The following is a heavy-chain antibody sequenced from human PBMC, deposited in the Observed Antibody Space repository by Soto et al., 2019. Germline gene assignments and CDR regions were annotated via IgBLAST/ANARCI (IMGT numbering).Heavy chain of an antibody. CDR3: ARERPYGGNSGLVDY. J-gene: IGHJ4*02. D-gene: IGHD4-17*01. V-gene: IGHV1-46*02. CDR2: INPNGGGT. CDR1: GYTFNSYF. Sequence: QVQLLQSGAEVKKPGASVKVSCKASGYTFNSYFVHWVRQAPGQGLEWMGIINPNGGGTTYTQSSQRRVTMTRDTSTSTVYMELSSLRSEDTAVYYCARERPYGGNSGLVDYWGQGTLVTVSS.